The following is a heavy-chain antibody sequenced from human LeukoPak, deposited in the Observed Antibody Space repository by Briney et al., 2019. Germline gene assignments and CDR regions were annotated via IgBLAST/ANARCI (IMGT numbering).Heavy chain of an antibody. V-gene: IGHV3-30*02. J-gene: IGHJ4*02. Sequence: GGSLRLSCAASGFTFSSYGMRWVRQAPGKGLEWVAFIRYDGSNKYYADSVKGRFTISRDNSKNTLYLRMNSLRAEDTAVYYCAKEGRIVGATTPHFDYWGQGTLVTVSS. CDR3: AKEGRIVGATTPHFDY. CDR1: GFTFSSYG. CDR2: IRYDGSNK. D-gene: IGHD1-26*01.